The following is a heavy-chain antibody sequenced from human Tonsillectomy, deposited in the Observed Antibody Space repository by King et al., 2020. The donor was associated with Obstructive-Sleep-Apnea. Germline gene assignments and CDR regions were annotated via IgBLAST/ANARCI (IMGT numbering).Heavy chain of an antibody. CDR1: GGSISSYY. D-gene: IGHD3-10*01. CDR3: ARHTYYGSGGNPDF. Sequence: QMQESGPGLVKPSETLSLTCTVSGGSISSYYWSWIRQPPGKGLEWLGYIYYNGNTYYSPSLKSRVTMSVDTSKKQFSLTLSSVTAADTAVYYCARHTYYGSGGNPDFWGQGTLVTVSS. J-gene: IGHJ4*02. CDR2: IYYNGNT. V-gene: IGHV4-59*08.